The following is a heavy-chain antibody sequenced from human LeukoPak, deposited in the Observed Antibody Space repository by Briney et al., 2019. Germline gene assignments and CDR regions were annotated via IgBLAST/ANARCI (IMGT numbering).Heavy chain of an antibody. CDR3: TRDERPALAVGSPLCNWFGP. Sequence: GASVTVSCMPSGYTFTNDGISRLRQAPRQGLERTAWSSAYNGNTNDAPKFQDRVTLTTDRSTSTAYMDLSSLRSDDTAVYYCTRDERPALAVGSPLCNWFGPWGQGTLVTVSS. D-gene: IGHD2-15*01. V-gene: IGHV1-18*01. CDR1: GYTFTNDG. CDR2: SSAYNGNT. J-gene: IGHJ5*02.